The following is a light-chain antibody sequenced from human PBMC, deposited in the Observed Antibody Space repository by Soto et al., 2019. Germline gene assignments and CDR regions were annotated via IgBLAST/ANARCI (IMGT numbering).Light chain of an antibody. CDR1: QSITFY. CDR3: QHSYNTPRT. CDR2: AAS. J-gene: IGKJ1*01. V-gene: IGKV1-39*01. Sequence: DIPMTQSPSSLSASVGDRVTITCRASQSITFYLNWYQQKPGKAPKLLIFAASNLQTRVPSRFSGSGSGTDFSLTISSLQPEDSATYYCQHSYNTPRTFGQGTKVEIK.